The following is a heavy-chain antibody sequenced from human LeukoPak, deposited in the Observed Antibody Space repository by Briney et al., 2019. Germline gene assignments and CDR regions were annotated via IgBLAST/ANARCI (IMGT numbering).Heavy chain of an antibody. CDR2: IYSSGSA. CDR3: ARHRDYYDT. D-gene: IGHD3-22*01. CDR1: GGSINSGSYA. V-gene: IGHV4-61*01. J-gene: IGHJ4*01. Sequence: SETLSLTCGVSGGSINSGSYAWNWIRQPPGKGLEWIGYIYSSGSANYNPSLKSRVIISRDTSKNQISLNLTSVTAADTVLYFCARHRDYYDTWGHGTLVTVSS.